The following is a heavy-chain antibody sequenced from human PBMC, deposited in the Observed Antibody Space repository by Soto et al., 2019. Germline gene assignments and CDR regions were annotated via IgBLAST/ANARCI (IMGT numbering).Heavy chain of an antibody. D-gene: IGHD6-6*01. CDR3: VKIIAARPSSAFDI. V-gene: IGHV3-64D*09. CDR1: GFTFSSYA. Sequence: GGSLRLSCSASGFTFSSYAMHWVHQAPGKGLEYVSAISSNGGSTYYADSVKGRFTISRDNSKNTLYLQMSSLRAEDTAVYYCVKIIAARPSSAFDIWGQGTMVTVSS. J-gene: IGHJ3*02. CDR2: ISSNGGST.